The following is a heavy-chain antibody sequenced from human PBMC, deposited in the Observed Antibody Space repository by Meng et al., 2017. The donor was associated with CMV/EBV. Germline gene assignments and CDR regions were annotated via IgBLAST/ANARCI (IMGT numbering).Heavy chain of an antibody. V-gene: IGHV1-69*10. Sequence: SVKVSCKASGGTFSSYIISWVRQAPGQGLEWMGGIIPILGIANYAQKFQGRVTITADKSTSTAYMELSSLRSEDTAVYYCAREGSGDYYDFWSGQGFDPWGQGTLVTVSS. CDR2: IIPILGIA. D-gene: IGHD3-3*01. CDR3: AREGSGDYYDFWSGQGFDP. CDR1: GGTFSSYI. J-gene: IGHJ5*02.